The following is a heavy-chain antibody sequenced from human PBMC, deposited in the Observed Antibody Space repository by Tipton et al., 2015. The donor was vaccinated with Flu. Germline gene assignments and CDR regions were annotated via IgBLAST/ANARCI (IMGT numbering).Heavy chain of an antibody. V-gene: IGHV4-61*08. D-gene: IGHD2-2*01. CDR1: GGSVNSDGYY. J-gene: IGHJ4*02. Sequence: TLSLTCTVSGGSVNSDGYYWSWFRQPPGKRLEWIGYINFIGNANYNPSLRSRVTISRDSSKNQFSLKVYSVTAADTAVYYCAKDKTGLDGSFQYQFDSWGRGALVTVSS. CDR3: AKDKTGLDGSFQYQFDS. CDR2: INFIGNA.